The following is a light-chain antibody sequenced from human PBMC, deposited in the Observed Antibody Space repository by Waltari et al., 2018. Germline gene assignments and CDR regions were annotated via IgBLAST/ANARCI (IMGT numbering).Light chain of an antibody. CDR3: QQRSNWPPLLT. J-gene: IGKJ4*01. V-gene: IGKV3-11*01. CDR1: QSVSSY. CDR2: DAS. Sequence: EIVLTQSPATLSLSPGERATLSCSASQSVSSYLAWYQQKPGQAPRLLIYDASNRATAIPAGFSGSGSGTDFTITISSLAPEDFAVYYCQQRSNWPPLLTFGGGTKVEIK.